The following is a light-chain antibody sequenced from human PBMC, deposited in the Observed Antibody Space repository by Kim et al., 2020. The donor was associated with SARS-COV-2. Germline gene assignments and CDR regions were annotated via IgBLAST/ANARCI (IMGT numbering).Light chain of an antibody. V-gene: IGLV10-54*01. J-gene: IGLJ3*02. Sequence: LTQPPSVSKGLRQTATLTCTGNSNNVGNQGAAWLQQHQGHPPKLLSYRNNNRPSGISERLSASRSVNTASLTITGLQPEDEADYYCSAWDSSLSAWVFGEGTQLTVL. CDR1: SNNVGNQG. CDR3: SAWDSSLSAWV. CDR2: RNN.